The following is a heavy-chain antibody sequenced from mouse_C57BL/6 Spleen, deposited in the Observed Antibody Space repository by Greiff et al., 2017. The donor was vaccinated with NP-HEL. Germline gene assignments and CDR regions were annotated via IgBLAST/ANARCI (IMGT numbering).Heavy chain of an antibody. CDR1: GYTFTSYW. D-gene: IGHD1-1*01. CDR3: ARGYYGSSYPYAMDY. Sequence: QVQLQQPGAELVKPGASVKMSCKASGYTFTSYWITWVKQRPGQGLEWIGDIYPGSGSTNYNEKFKSKATLTVDTSSSTAYMQLSSLTSEDSAVYYCARGYYGSSYPYAMDYWGQGTSVTVSS. J-gene: IGHJ4*01. V-gene: IGHV1-55*01. CDR2: IYPGSGST.